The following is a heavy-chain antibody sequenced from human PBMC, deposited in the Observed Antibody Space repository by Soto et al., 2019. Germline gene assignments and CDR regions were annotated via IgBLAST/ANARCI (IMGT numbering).Heavy chain of an antibody. D-gene: IGHD2-2*01. J-gene: IGHJ3*02. Sequence: GSLRLSCSPSEFTVSNNYMNWVRQAPGKGLEWVSIIYSDGSIFYADSVKGRFTISRDNSRNTLYLQMDSLRAEDTAVYYCERGLKASHDAFDIWGPGTMVTV. CDR2: IYSDGSI. CDR1: EFTVSNNY. V-gene: IGHV3-53*01. CDR3: ERGLKASHDAFDI.